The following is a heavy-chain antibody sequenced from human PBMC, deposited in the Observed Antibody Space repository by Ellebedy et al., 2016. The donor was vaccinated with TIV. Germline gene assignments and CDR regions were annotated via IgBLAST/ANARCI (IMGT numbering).Heavy chain of an antibody. CDR2: ISGIGGTT. CDR1: GFPFSSYA. V-gene: IGHV3-23*01. J-gene: IGHJ6*02. CDR3: ARLLGEMGSYYGMDV. Sequence: GESLKTSCAASGFPFSSYAISSVRPAPGQGLEWVSAISGIGGTTYYADSVKGRFTISRDNSKNTLDLQMSSLRAEDTAVYYCARLLGEMGSYYGMDVWGQGTTVTVSS. D-gene: IGHD3-10*01.